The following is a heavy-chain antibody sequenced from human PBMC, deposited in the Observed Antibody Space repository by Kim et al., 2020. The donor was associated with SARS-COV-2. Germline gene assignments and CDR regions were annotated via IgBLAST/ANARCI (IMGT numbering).Heavy chain of an antibody. V-gene: IGHV3-43*01. Sequence: GGSLRLSCAASGFTFDDYTMHWVRQAPGKGLEWVSLISWDGGSTYYADSVKGRFTISRDNSKNSLYLQMNSLRTEDTALYYCAKGRDGYNFYYYYGMDVWGQGTTVTVSS. D-gene: IGHD5-12*01. CDR3: AKGRDGYNFYYYYGMDV. CDR2: ISWDGGST. CDR1: GFTFDDYT. J-gene: IGHJ6*02.